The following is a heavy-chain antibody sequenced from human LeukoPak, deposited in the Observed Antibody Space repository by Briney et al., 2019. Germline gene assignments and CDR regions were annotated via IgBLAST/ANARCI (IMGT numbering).Heavy chain of an antibody. CDR1: GGSLRDNY. V-gene: IGHV4-59*08. Sequence: SETLSLTCTVSGGSLRDNYWSCIRQPPGKGLECIGYAYYSGHTNYNSSLKSRVTMSLDTSKSQFSLRLSSVTAADTAVYFCARHPFATPFDYWGPGTLVTVSS. J-gene: IGHJ4*02. D-gene: IGHD2-15*01. CDR3: ARHPFATPFDY. CDR2: AYYSGHT.